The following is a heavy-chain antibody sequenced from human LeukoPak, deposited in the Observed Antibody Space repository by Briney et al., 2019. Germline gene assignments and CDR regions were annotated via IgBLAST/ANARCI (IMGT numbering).Heavy chain of an antibody. CDR3: ARAIRTIASVAFDP. Sequence: GGSLRLSCAASGFTFSGYTMTWVRQAPGKGLEWVAVISYDGSNKYYADSVKGRFTISRDNSKNTLYLQMNSLRAEDTAVYYCARAIRTIASVAFDPWGQGTLVTVSS. D-gene: IGHD1/OR15-1a*01. V-gene: IGHV3-30-3*01. CDR2: ISYDGSNK. J-gene: IGHJ5*02. CDR1: GFTFSGYT.